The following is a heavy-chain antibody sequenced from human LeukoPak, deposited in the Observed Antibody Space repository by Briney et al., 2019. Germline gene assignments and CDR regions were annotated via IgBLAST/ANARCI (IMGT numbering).Heavy chain of an antibody. CDR1: GGSVSSGSYY. CDR2: IYYSGST. CDR3: ARSEWFGELVYYFDY. J-gene: IGHJ4*02. Sequence: PSETLSLTCTVSGGSVSSGSYYWSWIRQPPGKGLEWIGYIYYSGSTNYNPSLKSRVTISVDTSKNQFSLKLSPVTAADTAVYYCARSEWFGELVYYFDYWGQGTLVTVSS. D-gene: IGHD3-10*01. V-gene: IGHV4-61*01.